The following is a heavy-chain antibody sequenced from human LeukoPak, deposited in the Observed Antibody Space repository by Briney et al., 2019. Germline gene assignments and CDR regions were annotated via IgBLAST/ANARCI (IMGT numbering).Heavy chain of an antibody. D-gene: IGHD3-9*01. Sequence: SETLSLTCTVSGGSISSYYWSWIRQPPGKGLEWIGYIYYSGSTNYNPSLKSRVTISVDTSKNQFSLKLSSVTAADTAVYYCARSPSRYSGGDAPLDYWGQGTLVTVSS. CDR1: GGSISSYY. V-gene: IGHV4-59*01. CDR2: IYYSGST. J-gene: IGHJ4*02. CDR3: ARSPSRYSGGDAPLDY.